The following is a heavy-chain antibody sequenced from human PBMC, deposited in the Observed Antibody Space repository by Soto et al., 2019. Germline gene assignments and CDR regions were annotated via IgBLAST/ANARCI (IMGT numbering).Heavy chain of an antibody. Sequence: QLQESGPGLLKPSQTLSLTCTVSGAAVSGGGQYWNWVRQLPGKGLEWFGNIYYIGSPDYNPSLKSRVTISLDTSKNQFSLKLISATAADTAVYYCARERVLGDGGGFDVWGQGTTVTVSS. J-gene: IGHJ6*02. CDR2: IYYIGSP. D-gene: IGHD2-15*01. CDR3: ARERVLGDGGGFDV. CDR1: GAAVSGGGQY. V-gene: IGHV4-31*03.